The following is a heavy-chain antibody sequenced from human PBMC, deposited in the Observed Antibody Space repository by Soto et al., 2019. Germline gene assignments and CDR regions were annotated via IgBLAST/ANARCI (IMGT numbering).Heavy chain of an antibody. V-gene: IGHV4-39*01. CDR2: IYYSGST. CDR1: GGSISSSSYY. Sequence: SETLSLTCTVSGGSISSSSYYWGWIRQPPGKGLEWIGSIYYSGSTYYNPSLKSRVTISVDTSKNQFSLKLSSVTAADTAVYYCATQHIVVVIAIPGWFDPWGQGTLVTVSS. D-gene: IGHD2-21*01. J-gene: IGHJ5*02. CDR3: ATQHIVVVIAIPGWFDP.